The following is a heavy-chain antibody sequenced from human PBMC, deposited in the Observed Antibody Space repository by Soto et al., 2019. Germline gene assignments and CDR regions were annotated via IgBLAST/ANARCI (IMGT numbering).Heavy chain of an antibody. CDR3: AKDMVGLVPAAPSLQYYYYYGMDV. J-gene: IGHJ6*02. CDR2: ISGSGGST. Sequence: PGGSLRLSCAASGFTFSSYAMSWVRQAPGKGLEWVSAISGSGGSTYYADSVKGRFTISRDNSKNTLYLQMNSLRAEDTAVYYCAKDMVGLVPAAPSLQYYYYYGMDVWGQGTTVTVSS. D-gene: IGHD2-2*01. V-gene: IGHV3-23*01. CDR1: GFTFSSYA.